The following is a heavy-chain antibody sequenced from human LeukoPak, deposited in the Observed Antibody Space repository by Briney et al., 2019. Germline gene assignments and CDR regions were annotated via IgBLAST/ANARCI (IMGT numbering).Heavy chain of an antibody. CDR2: IYTSGST. J-gene: IGHJ5*02. D-gene: IGHD3-16*01. CDR3: ARESWVRGFDP. Sequence: SQTLSLTCTVSGGSISSGSYYWSWIRQPAGRGLEWIGRIYTSGSTNYNPSLKSRVTISVDTSKNQFSLKLSSVTAADTAVYYCARESWVRGFDPWGQGTLVTVSS. CDR1: GGSISSGSYY. V-gene: IGHV4-61*02.